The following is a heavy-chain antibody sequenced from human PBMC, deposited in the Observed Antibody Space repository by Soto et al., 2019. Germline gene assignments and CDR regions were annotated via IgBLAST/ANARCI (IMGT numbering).Heavy chain of an antibody. CDR3: ARVDPRGVAVVRDY. J-gene: IGHJ4*02. D-gene: IGHD3-10*01. V-gene: IGHV1-18*01. CDR2: ISGFNGQT. Sequence: GPEVKKPGASVKVSCKASGNTFASHGFSWVRQAPGQGLEWLGWISGFNGQTNYALKFQGRVTLTTDTSTSTAYMELRSLRSDDTAVYFCARVDPRGVAVVRDYWGQGTLVTVSS. CDR1: GNTFASHG.